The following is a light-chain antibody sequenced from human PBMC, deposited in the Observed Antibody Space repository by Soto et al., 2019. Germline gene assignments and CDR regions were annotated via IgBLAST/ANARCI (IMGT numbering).Light chain of an antibody. CDR2: ANS. CDR1: SSNIGAGYD. J-gene: IGLJ1*01. CDR3: QSYDSSLSGFYV. Sequence: QSVLTQPPSVSGAPGQRVTISCTGSSSNIGAGYDVHWYQQLPGRAPKLLIYANSNRPSGVPDRFSGSRSDTSASLAITGLQAEDEADYSCQSYDSSLSGFYVFGTGTKLTVL. V-gene: IGLV1-40*01.